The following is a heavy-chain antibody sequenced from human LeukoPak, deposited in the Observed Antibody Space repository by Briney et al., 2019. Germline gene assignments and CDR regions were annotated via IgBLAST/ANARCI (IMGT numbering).Heavy chain of an antibody. CDR3: ARVGADYYDSSGYRYDAFDI. V-gene: IGHV1-2*02. CDR1: GYTFTDYY. CDR2: INPNSGGT. J-gene: IGHJ3*02. D-gene: IGHD3-22*01. Sequence: ASVKVSCKTSGYTFTDYYIHWVRQAPGQGPEWMGWINPNSGGTNYAQNLQGRVTMTRDTSISTAYMELSRLRSDDTAVYYCARVGADYYDSSGYRYDAFDIWGQGTMVTVSS.